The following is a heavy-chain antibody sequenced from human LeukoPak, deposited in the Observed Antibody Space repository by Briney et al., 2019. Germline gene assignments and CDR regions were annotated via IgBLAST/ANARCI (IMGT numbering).Heavy chain of an antibody. D-gene: IGHD3-22*01. CDR3: AKVRGTFTSGFYFDH. CDR2: ISYNSGFI. CDR1: GFKFDEYA. V-gene: IGHV3-9*01. J-gene: IGHJ4*02. Sequence: GGSLRLSCAASGFKFDEYAMHWVRQAPGKGLEWLSIISYNSGFIDYADSVKGRFTISRDNARNSLYLQLNSLRAEDTAFYFCAKVRGTFTSGFYFDHWGQGTLVTVSA.